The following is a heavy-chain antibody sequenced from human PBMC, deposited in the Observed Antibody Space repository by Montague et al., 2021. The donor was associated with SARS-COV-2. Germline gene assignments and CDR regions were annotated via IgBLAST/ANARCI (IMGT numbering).Heavy chain of an antibody. V-gene: IGHV4-39*01. CDR3: ATRTRYPQNDFGF. CDR1: GDSIRNSEYS. J-gene: IGHJ4*02. D-gene: IGHD1-14*01. Sequence: SETLSLTCTVSGDSIRNSEYSWGWVRQPPGNGLEWIGNIYDGGSTFYNPFLKSRVTIFVDTSKNQFSLKLSSVTAADTAVYYCATRTRYPQNDFGFWGQGTLVTVSS. CDR2: IYDGGST.